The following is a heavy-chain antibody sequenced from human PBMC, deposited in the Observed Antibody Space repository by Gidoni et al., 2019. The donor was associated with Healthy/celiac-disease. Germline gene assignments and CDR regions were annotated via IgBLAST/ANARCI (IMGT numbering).Heavy chain of an antibody. J-gene: IGHJ4*02. D-gene: IGHD4-4*01. V-gene: IGHV3-9*01. CDR3: AKDSDYSNRGGAFDY. CDR2: ISWNSGSI. CDR1: GFTFDDHA. Sequence: EVQLVESGGGLVQPGRSLRLSCAASGFTFDDHAMHWVRQAPGKGLEWVSGISWNSGSIGYADSVEGRFTISRDNAKNSLYLQMNSLRAEDTALYYCAKDSDYSNRGGAFDYWGQGTLVTVSS.